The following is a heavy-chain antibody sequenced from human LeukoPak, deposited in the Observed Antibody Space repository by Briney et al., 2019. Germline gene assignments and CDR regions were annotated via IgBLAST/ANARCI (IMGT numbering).Heavy chain of an antibody. CDR1: GGTFSSYA. CDR3: ARDGDYNPLDY. Sequence: ASVKVSCKASGGTFSSYAISWVRQAPGQGLEWMGGIISIFGTANYAQKFQGRVTIIADKSTSTAYMELSSLRSEDTAVYYCARDGDYNPLDYWGQGTLVTVSS. D-gene: IGHD4-17*01. V-gene: IGHV1-69*06. CDR2: IISIFGTA. J-gene: IGHJ4*02.